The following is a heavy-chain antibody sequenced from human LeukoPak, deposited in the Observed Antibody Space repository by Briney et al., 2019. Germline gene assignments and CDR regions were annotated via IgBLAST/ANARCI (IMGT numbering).Heavy chain of an antibody. CDR1: GGSISSGSYY. Sequence: SETLSLTCTVSGGSISSGSYYWSWIRQPPGKGLEWIGEINHSGSTNYNPSLKSRVTISVDTSKNQFSLKLSSVTAADTAVYYCARGPDYGGNSVNYYYYYMDVWGKGTTVTVSS. V-gene: IGHV4-39*07. J-gene: IGHJ6*03. CDR3: ARGPDYGGNSVNYYYYYMDV. CDR2: INHSGST. D-gene: IGHD4-23*01.